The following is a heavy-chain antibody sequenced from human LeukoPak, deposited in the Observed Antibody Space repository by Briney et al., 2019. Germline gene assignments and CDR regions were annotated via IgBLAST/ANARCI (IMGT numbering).Heavy chain of an antibody. CDR3: ARGKVLRYFDWTTPNARDAFDI. CDR1: GYTFTSYG. Sequence: ASVKVSCKASGYTFTSYGISWVRQAPGQGLEWMGWISAYNGNTNYAQKLQGRVTMTTDTSTSTAYMELRSLRSDDTAVYYCARGKVLRYFDWTTPNARDAFDIWGQGTMVAVSS. J-gene: IGHJ3*02. V-gene: IGHV1-18*01. CDR2: ISAYNGNT. D-gene: IGHD3-9*01.